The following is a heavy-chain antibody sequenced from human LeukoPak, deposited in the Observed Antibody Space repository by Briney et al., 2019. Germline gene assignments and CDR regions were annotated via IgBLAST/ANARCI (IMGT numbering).Heavy chain of an antibody. D-gene: IGHD3-3*01. V-gene: IGHV4-39*01. CDR3: AKGSKEVLFTRDHHMDV. Sequence: SETLSLTCTVSGGSISSSSYYWGWIRQPPGKGLEWIGSIYYSGSTYYNPSLKSRVTISVDTSKNQFSLKLSSVTAADTAVYYCAKGSKEVLFTRDHHMDVWGKGTTVT. CDR1: GGSISSSSYY. J-gene: IGHJ6*03. CDR2: IYYSGST.